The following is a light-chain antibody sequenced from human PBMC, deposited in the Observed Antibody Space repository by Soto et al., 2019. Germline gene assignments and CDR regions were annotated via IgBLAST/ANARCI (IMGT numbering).Light chain of an antibody. J-gene: IGLJ1*01. CDR1: SSDVGGYNL. CDR3: CSYAGSSTYV. Sequence: QSALTQPASVSVSPGQSITISCTGTSSDVGGYNLVSWYQQHPGKAPKVMIYEGSKRPSGVSNGFSGSKSGNTASLTISGLQAEDEADYYCCSYAGSSTYVFGTGTKVTVL. CDR2: EGS. V-gene: IGLV2-23*01.